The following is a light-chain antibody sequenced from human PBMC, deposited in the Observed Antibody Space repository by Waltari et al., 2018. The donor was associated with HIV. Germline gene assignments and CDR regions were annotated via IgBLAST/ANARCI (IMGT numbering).Light chain of an antibody. J-gene: IGLJ1*01. V-gene: IGLV2-14*01. CDR3: SSYSTITSLFV. CDR2: LLS. CDR1: VVDSGPEIY. Sequence: QSALAQPASVSGSPGQSITISCAGAVVDSGPEIYVSWYQQHPGRAPRLIIYLLSRRPSGGADRFSGSSAGMSATLTISGLQSDDEAHYHCSSYSTITSLFVFGTGTRVTVL.